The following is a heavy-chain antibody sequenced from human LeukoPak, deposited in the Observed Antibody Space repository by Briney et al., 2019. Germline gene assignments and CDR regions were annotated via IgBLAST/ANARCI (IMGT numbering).Heavy chain of an antibody. CDR1: GGSISSYY. CDR2: IYYSGST. CDR3: AATAEYYDSSGCYNY. D-gene: IGHD3-22*01. V-gene: IGHV4-59*01. J-gene: IGHJ4*02. Sequence: SETLSLTCTVSGGSISSYYWSWIRQPPGKGLEWIGYIYYSGSTNYNPSLKSRVTISVDTSKNQFSLKLSSVTAADTAVYYCAATAEYYDSSGCYNYWGQGTLVTVSS.